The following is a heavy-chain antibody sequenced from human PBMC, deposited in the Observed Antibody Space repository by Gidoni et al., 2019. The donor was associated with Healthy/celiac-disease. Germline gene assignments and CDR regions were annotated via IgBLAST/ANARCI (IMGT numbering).Heavy chain of an antibody. CDR2: INHSGST. D-gene: IGHD2-2*01. CDR1: GGSFSGYY. J-gene: IGHJ4*02. Sequence: QVQLQQWGAGLLKPSETLSLTCAVYGGSFSGYYWSWIRQPPGKGLEWIGEINHSGSTNYNPSLKSRVTISVDTSKNQFSLKLSSVTAADTAVYYCARGQRRGSRFDYWGQGTLVTVSS. CDR3: ARGQRRGSRFDY. V-gene: IGHV4-34*01.